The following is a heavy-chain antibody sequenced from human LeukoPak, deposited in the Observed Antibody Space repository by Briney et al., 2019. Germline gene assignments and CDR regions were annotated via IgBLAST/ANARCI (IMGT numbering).Heavy chain of an antibody. CDR2: IYYSGST. D-gene: IGHD3-9*01. Sequence: SETLSLTCTVSGGYISSSYHWGWIRQPPGKGLEWIGSIYYSGSTYYNPSLKSRVTISVDTSRNQFSLKLSYVSAADTAVYYCARGGGILTGYPFDYWGQGTLVTVFS. CDR3: ARGGGILTGYPFDY. CDR1: GGYISSSYH. J-gene: IGHJ4*02. V-gene: IGHV4-39*07.